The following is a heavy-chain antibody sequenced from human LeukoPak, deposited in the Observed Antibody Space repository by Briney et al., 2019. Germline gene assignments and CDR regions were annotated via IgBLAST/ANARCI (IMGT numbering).Heavy chain of an antibody. D-gene: IGHD5-18*01. V-gene: IGHV4-61*01. CDR2: IYYSGST. Sequence: PSETLSLTCTVSGGSVSSGSYSWSWIRQPPGKGLEWIGYIYYSGSTNYNPSLKSRVTISVDTSKNQFSLKLSSVTAADTAVYYCALQQGVSGYSYGTIDYWGQGTLVTVSS. CDR3: ALQQGVSGYSYGTIDY. J-gene: IGHJ4*02. CDR1: GGSVSSGSYS.